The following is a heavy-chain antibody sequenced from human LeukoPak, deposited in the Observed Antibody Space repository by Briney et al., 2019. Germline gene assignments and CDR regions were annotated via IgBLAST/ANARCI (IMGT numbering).Heavy chain of an antibody. CDR3: ARVTMPPGGWGNRRYYFDY. J-gene: IGHJ4*02. CDR1: GGSFSGYY. Sequence: SETLSLTCAVYGGSFSGYYWSWIRQPPGKGLEWIGEINHSGSTNYNPSLKSRVTISVDTSKNQFSLKLSSVTAADTAVYYCARVTMPPGGWGNRRYYFDYWGQGTLVTVSS. CDR2: INHSGST. D-gene: IGHD2-2*01. V-gene: IGHV4-34*01.